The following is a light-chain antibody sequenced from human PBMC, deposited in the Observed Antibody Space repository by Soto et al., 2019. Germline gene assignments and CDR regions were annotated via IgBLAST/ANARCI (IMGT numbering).Light chain of an antibody. V-gene: IGLV1-44*01. J-gene: IGLJ2*01. CDR3: AAWDDSLNGPV. CDR1: SSDIGTYT. Sequence: QSVLTQPPSASGTPGQRVTISCSGSSSDIGTYTVDWYQQVPGTAPKLLIYSNHQRPSGVPDRFSGSRSGTSASLAISGLQSEDEADYYCAAWDDSLNGPVFGGGTKLTVL. CDR2: SNH.